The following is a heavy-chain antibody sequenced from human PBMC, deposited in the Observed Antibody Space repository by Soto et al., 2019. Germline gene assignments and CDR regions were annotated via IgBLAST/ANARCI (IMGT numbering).Heavy chain of an antibody. Sequence: QVQLVQSGAEVKKPGASVKVSCRASGYTLTNYYIHWMRQAPGHGLEWMGRINPTGDTTTYTQKFQGRVTMTRDTSTSTVYMELESLRSEDTAIYYCASGSLGYWGQGSLVTVSP. CDR1: GYTLTNYY. CDR3: ASGSLGY. V-gene: IGHV1-46*01. J-gene: IGHJ4*02. D-gene: IGHD1-1*01. CDR2: INPTGDTT.